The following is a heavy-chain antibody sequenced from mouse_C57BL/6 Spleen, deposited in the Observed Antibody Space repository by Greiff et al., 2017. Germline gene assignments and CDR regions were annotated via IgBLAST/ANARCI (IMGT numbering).Heavy chain of an antibody. CDR1: GYTFTDYY. D-gene: IGHD2-3*01. CDR2: INPNNGGT. Sequence: EVQLQQSGPELVKPGASVKISCKASGYTFTDYYMNWVKQSHGKSLEWIGDINPNNGGTSYNQKFKGKATLTVDKYSSTAYMELRSLTSEDSAVYYCARNAYDGDYGDWFAYWGQGTLVTVSA. J-gene: IGHJ3*01. CDR3: ARNAYDGDYGDWFAY. V-gene: IGHV1-26*01.